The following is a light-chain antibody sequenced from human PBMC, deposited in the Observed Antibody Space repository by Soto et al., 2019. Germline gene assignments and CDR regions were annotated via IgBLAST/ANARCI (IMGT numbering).Light chain of an antibody. J-gene: IGKJ1*01. CDR2: GAS. V-gene: IGKV3-15*01. CDR1: QSVSNN. Sequence: EIVMTQSPATLSVSPGARVTLSCRASQSVSNNLAWYQQKPGQAPRLLIYGASTRAIDTPVRFSGSGSGTEFTLTISSLQSEDFAVYYCHQHNNWWTFGQGTKVEI. CDR3: HQHNNWWT.